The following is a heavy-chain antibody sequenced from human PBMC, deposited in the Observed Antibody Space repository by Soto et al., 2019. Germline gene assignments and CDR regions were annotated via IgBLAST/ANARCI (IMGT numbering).Heavy chain of an antibody. CDR3: ARETIRWLTRSNGMDV. J-gene: IGHJ6*02. V-gene: IGHV1-46*01. CDR2: INPSGGST. CDR1: GYTFTSYY. D-gene: IGHD4-17*01. Sequence: ASVKVSWKASGYTFTSYYMHWVRQAPGRGLEWMGIINPSGGSTSYAQKFQGRVTMTRDTSTSTVYMELSSLRSEDTAVYYCARETIRWLTRSNGMDVWGQGTTVTVSS.